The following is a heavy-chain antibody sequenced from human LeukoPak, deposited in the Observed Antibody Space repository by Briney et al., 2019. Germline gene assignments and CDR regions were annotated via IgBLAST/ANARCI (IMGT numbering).Heavy chain of an antibody. V-gene: IGHV3-33*01. Sequence: PGGSLRLSCAASGFTFSSYGMHWVRQAPGKGLEWVAVIWYDGSNKYYADSVKGRFTISRDNSKNTLYLQMNSLRAEDTAVYYCASGEGDYSNSPPDYWGQGTLVTVSS. CDR2: IWYDGSNK. CDR3: ASGEGDYSNSPPDY. D-gene: IGHD4-11*01. CDR1: GFTFSSYG. J-gene: IGHJ4*02.